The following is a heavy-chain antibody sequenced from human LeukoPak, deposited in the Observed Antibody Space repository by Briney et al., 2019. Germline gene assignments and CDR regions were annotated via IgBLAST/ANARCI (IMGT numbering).Heavy chain of an antibody. D-gene: IGHD2-15*01. CDR3: ARVGSEAAFDI. CDR1: GYTFTSYY. V-gene: IGHV1-46*01. J-gene: IGHJ3*02. CDR2: INPSGGST. Sequence: GASVKVSCKASGYTFTSYYMHWVRQAPGQGLEWMGIINPSGGSTSYAQKFQGRVTMTRDTSTSAVYMELSSLRSEDTAVYYCARVGSEAAFDIWGQGTMVTVSS.